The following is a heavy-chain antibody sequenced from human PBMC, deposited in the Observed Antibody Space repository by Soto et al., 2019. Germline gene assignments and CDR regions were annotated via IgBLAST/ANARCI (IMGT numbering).Heavy chain of an antibody. CDR2: ISGSGSST. Sequence: PGGSLRLSCAASGFTFSSYAMSWVRQAPGKGLEWVSAISGSGSSTYYADSVKGRFNISRNNSKNTLYQQMNSLRAEDTAVYYCAKDVYCSGGSCYDWNLRDYYGMDVWGQGTTVTVSS. V-gene: IGHV3-23*01. D-gene: IGHD2-15*01. CDR1: GFTFSSYA. J-gene: IGHJ6*02. CDR3: AKDVYCSGGSCYDWNLRDYYGMDV.